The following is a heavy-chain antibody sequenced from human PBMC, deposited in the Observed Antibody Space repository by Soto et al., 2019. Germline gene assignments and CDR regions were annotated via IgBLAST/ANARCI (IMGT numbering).Heavy chain of an antibody. J-gene: IGHJ4*02. D-gene: IGHD3-3*01. CDR3: AKGFGNYLDY. CDR1: GDSISSYY. V-gene: IGHV4-4*07. Sequence: AANPTLKCTVSGDSISSYYWTWIRQPAGKGLEWIGRIYTSGSTNYNPSLKSRVTMSVDTSKNQFSLKLSSVTAADTAVYYGAKGFGNYLDYWGQGTLVTVSS. CDR2: IYTSGST.